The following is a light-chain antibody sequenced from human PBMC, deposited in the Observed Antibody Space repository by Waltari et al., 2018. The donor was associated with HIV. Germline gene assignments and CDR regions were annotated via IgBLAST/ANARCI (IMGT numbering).Light chain of an antibody. V-gene: IGLV2-14*03. Sequence: QSALTQPASVSGSPGQSVTISCTGTTSDFAPYNFVSWYQQHPGNVPKVLIYQITSRPSGVPHRFSASRSGNTASLTISGLQAEDEAVYYCSTHTADDTLAFGGGTKLTVL. CDR3: STHTADDTLA. J-gene: IGLJ3*02. CDR2: QIT. CDR1: TSDFAPYNF.